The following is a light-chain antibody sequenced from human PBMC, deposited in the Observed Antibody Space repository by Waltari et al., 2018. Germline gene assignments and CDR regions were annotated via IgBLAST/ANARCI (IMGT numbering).Light chain of an antibody. CDR2: DNN. CDR1: SSNLGNNF. Sequence: QSVLTQPPSVSAAPGQKVTISCSGSSSNLGNNFVSWSQQLPGTAPKLLIYDNNKRPSGIPYLVSGAKAGTSATLGITGLQTGDEADYYCGTWDTSLSAVVFGGGTKLTVL. CDR3: GTWDTSLSAVV. J-gene: IGLJ2*01. V-gene: IGLV1-51*01.